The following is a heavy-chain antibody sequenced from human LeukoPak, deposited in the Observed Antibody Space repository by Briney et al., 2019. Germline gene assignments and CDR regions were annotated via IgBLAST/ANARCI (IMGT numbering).Heavy chain of an antibody. CDR1: GDSISSYY. CDR3: ARDYAFDI. Sequence: SETLSLTCTVSGDSISSYYWGWIRQPPGKGLEWIGYIYYIGSTNYNPSLKSRVTISVDTSKNQFSLKLSSVTAADTAVYYCARDYAFDIWGQGTMVTVSS. J-gene: IGHJ3*02. CDR2: IYYIGST. V-gene: IGHV4-59*01.